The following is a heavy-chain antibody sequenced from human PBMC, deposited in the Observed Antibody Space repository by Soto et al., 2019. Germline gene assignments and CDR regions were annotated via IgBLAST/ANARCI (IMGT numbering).Heavy chain of an antibody. CDR1: GYTFTSYG. J-gene: IGHJ4*02. CDR3: ARASHSYYYDSSGSLADY. CDR2: ISAYNGNT. D-gene: IGHD3-22*01. V-gene: IGHV1-18*01. Sequence: ASVKVSCKASGYTFTSYGISWVRQAPGQGLEWMGWISAYNGNTNYAQKLQGRVTMTTDTSTSTAYMELRSLRSDDTAVYYCARASHSYYYDSSGSLADYWGQGTLVTVSS.